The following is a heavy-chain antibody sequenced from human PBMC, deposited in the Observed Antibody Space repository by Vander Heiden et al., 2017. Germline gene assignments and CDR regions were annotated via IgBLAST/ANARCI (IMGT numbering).Heavy chain of an antibody. CDR3: AREGRHYYGSGLGAFDI. V-gene: IGHV3-30-3*01. D-gene: IGHD3-10*01. J-gene: IGHJ3*02. CDR2: ISYDGSNK. Sequence: QVQLVESGGGVVQPGRSLRLHCAASGFTCRSYAMHWVRQAPGKGLEWVAVISYDGSNKYYADSVKGRFTISRDNSKNTLYLQMNSLRAEDTAVYYCAREGRHYYGSGLGAFDIWGQGTMVTVSS. CDR1: GFTCRSYA.